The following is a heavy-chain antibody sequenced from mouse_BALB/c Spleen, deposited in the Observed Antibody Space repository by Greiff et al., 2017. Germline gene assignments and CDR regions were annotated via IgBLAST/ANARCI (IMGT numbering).Heavy chain of an antibody. CDR3: ARDEDGNYDAMDD. J-gene: IGHJ4*01. CDR2: IRNKANGYTT. Sequence: EVKLEESGGGLVQPGGSLRLSCATSGFTFTDYYMSWVRQPPGKALEWLGFIRNKANGYTTEYSASVKGRFTISRDNSQSILYLQMNTLRAEDSATYYCARDEDGNYDAMDDWGQGTSVTVSS. V-gene: IGHV7-3*02. D-gene: IGHD2-1*01. CDR1: GFTFTDYY.